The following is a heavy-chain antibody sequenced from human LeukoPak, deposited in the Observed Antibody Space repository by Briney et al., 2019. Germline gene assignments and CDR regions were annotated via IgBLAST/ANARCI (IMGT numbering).Heavy chain of an antibody. CDR1: GFTFSSYS. CDR2: ISSSSSYI. D-gene: IGHD2-2*01. J-gene: IGHJ4*02. Sequence: GGSLGLSCAASGFTFSSYSMNWVRQAPGKGLEWVSSISSSSSYIYYADSVKGRFTISRDNAKNSLYLQMNSLRAEDTAVYYCARFDVVVVPAANGDFDYWGQGTLVTVSS. CDR3: ARFDVVVVPAANGDFDY. V-gene: IGHV3-21*01.